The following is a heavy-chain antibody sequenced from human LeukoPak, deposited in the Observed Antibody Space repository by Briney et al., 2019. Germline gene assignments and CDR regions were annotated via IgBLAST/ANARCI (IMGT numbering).Heavy chain of an antibody. D-gene: IGHD1-14*01. CDR3: GSGITEEDSVAIEH. CDR1: GFTFSRHW. CDR2: VNADESRA. J-gene: IGHJ1*01. Sequence: PGGSLRLSCAASGFTFSRHWMYWVRQAPGKGLVWVSRVNADESRAIIADSVEGRFTISRDNARDTVYLQMNSLSVEDTAVYFCGSGITEEDSVAIEHWGQGTLVTVSS. V-gene: IGHV3-74*01.